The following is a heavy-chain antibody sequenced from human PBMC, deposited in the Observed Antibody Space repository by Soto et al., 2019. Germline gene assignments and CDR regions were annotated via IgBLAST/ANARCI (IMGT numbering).Heavy chain of an antibody. D-gene: IGHD2-15*01. CDR3: ARGSGYCSGGSCYINANWFDP. CDR2: MNPNSGNT. Sequence: QVQLVQSGAEVKKPGASVKVSCKASGYTFTSYDINWVRQATGQGLEWMGWMNPNSGNTVYAQKFQGRVTMTRKTSISTAYMELSSLRSEDTAMYYCARGSGYCSGGSCYINANWFDPWGQGTLVTVSS. V-gene: IGHV1-8*01. CDR1: GYTFTSYD. J-gene: IGHJ5*02.